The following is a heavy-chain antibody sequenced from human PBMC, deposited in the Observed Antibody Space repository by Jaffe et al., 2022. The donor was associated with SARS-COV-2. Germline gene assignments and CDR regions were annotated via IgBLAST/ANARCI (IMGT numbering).Heavy chain of an antibody. Sequence: EVQLVESGGGLVQPGGSLRLSCAASGFTFSSYSMNWVRQAPGKGLEWVSYISSSSSTIYYADSVKGRFTISRDNAKNSLYLQMNSLRDEDTAVYYCARVWDTYYYDSAYSGPDYWGQGTLVTVSS. CDR2: ISSSSSTI. CDR3: ARVWDTYYYDSAYSGPDY. J-gene: IGHJ4*02. V-gene: IGHV3-48*02. D-gene: IGHD3-22*01. CDR1: GFTFSSYS.